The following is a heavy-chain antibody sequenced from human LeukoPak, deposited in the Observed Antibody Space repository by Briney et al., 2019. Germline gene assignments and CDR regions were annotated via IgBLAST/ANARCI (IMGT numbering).Heavy chain of an antibody. Sequence: SVKVSCKASGGTFSSYAISWVRQAPGQGLEWMGGIIPIFGTANYAQKFQGRVTITTDESTSTAYMELSSLRSEDTAVYYCARSPLAYCGGDCYPSQPQPPLDYWGQGTLVTVSS. D-gene: IGHD2-21*02. CDR3: ARSPLAYCGGDCYPSQPQPPLDY. J-gene: IGHJ4*02. V-gene: IGHV1-69*05. CDR1: GGTFSSYA. CDR2: IIPIFGTA.